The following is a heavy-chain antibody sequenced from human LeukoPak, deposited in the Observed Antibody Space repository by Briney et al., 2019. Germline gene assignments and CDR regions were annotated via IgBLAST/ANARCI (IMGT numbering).Heavy chain of an antibody. CDR2: VSTGSNYI. Sequence: GGSLRLSCTASGFTFSSYSLNWVRQAPGKGLEWVSSVSTGSNYIYYADSVKGRFTISRDNDKNSLYLQMNSLRAEDTAVYYCARSWPLFDYWGQGTLVTVSS. J-gene: IGHJ4*02. V-gene: IGHV3-21*04. CDR1: GFTFSSYS. CDR3: ARSWPLFDY. D-gene: IGHD5-24*01.